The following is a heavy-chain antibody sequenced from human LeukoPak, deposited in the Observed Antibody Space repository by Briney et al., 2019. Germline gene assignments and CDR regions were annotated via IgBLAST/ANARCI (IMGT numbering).Heavy chain of an antibody. Sequence: ASVKVSCKASGYTFTNYAMNWVRQAPGQGLEWMGWIHPSTGNPTYAQGFTGRFVFSLDTAVSTTYLQISSLKAEDPAVYYCARAYQRLGDLSLPDYWGQGTLVTVSS. CDR1: GYTFTNYA. CDR3: ARAYQRLGDLSLPDY. V-gene: IGHV7-4-1*02. J-gene: IGHJ4*02. CDR2: IHPSTGNP. D-gene: IGHD3-16*02.